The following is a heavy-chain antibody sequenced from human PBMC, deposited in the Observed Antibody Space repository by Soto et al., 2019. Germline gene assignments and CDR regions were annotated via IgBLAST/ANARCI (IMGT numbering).Heavy chain of an antibody. CDR1: GGSISSYY. V-gene: IGHV4-59*08. D-gene: IGHD3-10*01. J-gene: IGHJ4*02. CDR2: IYYSGST. CDR3: ARHNYGSGSTYFDY. Sequence: SETLSLTCTVSGGSISSYYWSWIRQPPGKGLEWIGDIYYSGSTNYNPSLKSRVTISVDTSKNQFSLKLNSMTAADTAVYYCARHNYGSGSTYFDYWGQGTLVTVSS.